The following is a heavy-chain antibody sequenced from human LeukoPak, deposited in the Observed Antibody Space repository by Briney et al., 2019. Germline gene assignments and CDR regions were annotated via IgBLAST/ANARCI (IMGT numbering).Heavy chain of an antibody. CDR3: ARGGAYDYGVLDA. V-gene: IGHV3-23*01. CDR2: ISDTGRTT. Sequence: GGTLRLSCAASGFAFSNHAMTWVRQAPGEGLQWVATISDTGRTTYYRASVRGRFTISRDISNNSLYLQMDGLRADDTAIYYCARGGAYDYGVLDAWGQGTLVTVSS. J-gene: IGHJ5*02. D-gene: IGHD4/OR15-4a*01. CDR1: GFAFSNHA.